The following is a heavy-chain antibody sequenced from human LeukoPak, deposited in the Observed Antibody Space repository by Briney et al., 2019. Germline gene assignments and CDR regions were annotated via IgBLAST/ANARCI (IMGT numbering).Heavy chain of an antibody. V-gene: IGHV3-23*01. CDR2: ISGSGSAT. CDR3: AKGSDYYGSGSSDY. J-gene: IGHJ4*02. D-gene: IGHD3-10*01. Sequence: PGGSLRLSCVASGFTFTSYAMTWVRRAPGKGLEWVSSISGSGSATYYADSVKGRFTISRDNSKNTLYLQMNSLRAEDTAVYYCAKGSDYYGSGSSDYWGQGTLVTVSS. CDR1: GFTFTSYA.